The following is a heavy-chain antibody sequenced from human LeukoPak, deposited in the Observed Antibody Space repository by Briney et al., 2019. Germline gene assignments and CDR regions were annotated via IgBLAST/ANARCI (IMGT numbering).Heavy chain of an antibody. J-gene: IGHJ4*02. D-gene: IGHD3-22*01. Sequence: GGSLRLSCAASGFTFSSYGMHWVRQAPGKGLEWVAVIWSDGSKKYYAESVKGRFIISRDNSKNTLYLQMDSLRVEDTAVYYCARNRGATGYYWVDYWGQGTLVSVSS. CDR1: GFTFSSYG. V-gene: IGHV3-33*01. CDR3: ARNRGATGYYWVDY. CDR2: IWSDGSKK.